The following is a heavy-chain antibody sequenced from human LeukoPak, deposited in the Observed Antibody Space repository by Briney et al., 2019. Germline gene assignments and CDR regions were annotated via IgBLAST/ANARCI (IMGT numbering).Heavy chain of an antibody. J-gene: IGHJ4*02. Sequence: SETLSLTCAVSGGSISSSNWWSWVRQPPGKGLEWIGEIYHSGSTNYNPSLQSRVTISVDKSKNQFSLKLSSVTAADTAVYYCARVGVGSYNFDYWGQGTLVTVSS. CDR1: GGSISSSNW. D-gene: IGHD3-3*01. CDR2: IYHSGST. CDR3: ARVGVGSYNFDY. V-gene: IGHV4-4*02.